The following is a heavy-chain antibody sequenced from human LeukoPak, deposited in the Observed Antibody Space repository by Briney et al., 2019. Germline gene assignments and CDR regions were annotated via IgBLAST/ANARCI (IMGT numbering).Heavy chain of an antibody. J-gene: IGHJ4*02. D-gene: IGHD3-10*01. CDR1: GLSFSSFA. CDR2: LSGSGGGT. CDR3: AKRGVVIRVFLVGFHKEAYYFDS. V-gene: IGHV3-23*01. Sequence: PGGSLRLSCAASGLSFSSFAMSWVRQGPARGLEWVAGLSGSGGGTNYADSVQGRFTISRDNPKNTLYLQMNSLRAEDTAVYFCAKRGVVIRVFLVGFHKEAYYFDSWGQGALVTVSS.